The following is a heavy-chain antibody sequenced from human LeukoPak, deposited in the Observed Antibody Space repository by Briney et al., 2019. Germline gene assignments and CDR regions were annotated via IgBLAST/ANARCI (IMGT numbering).Heavy chain of an antibody. V-gene: IGHV3-23*01. CDR1: GFTFSSFA. CDR3: AKVTGVVVPAGGSLDY. Sequence: GGSLRLSCAASGFTFSSFAMTWVRQGPGKGLEWVSSITGSHGPTYNTDSVKGRFTISRDNSKNTLYLQMNSLRAEDTAVYYCAKVTGVVVPAGGSLDYWGQGTLVTVSS. J-gene: IGHJ4*02. D-gene: IGHD2-15*01. CDR2: ITGSHGPT.